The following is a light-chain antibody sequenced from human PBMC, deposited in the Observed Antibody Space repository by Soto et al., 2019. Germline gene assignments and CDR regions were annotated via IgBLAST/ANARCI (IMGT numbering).Light chain of an antibody. V-gene: IGKV1-33*01. Sequence: DIQMTQSPSSLSASVGDRVTITCQASQDINTYLNWYQQKSGKAPKLLIYDASNLETGVPSRFSGSGSRPDFTFTISSLPPEDIATDHCQQYDSVPSTCGQGTKVESK. CDR1: QDINTY. J-gene: IGKJ2*01. CDR2: DAS. CDR3: QQYDSVPST.